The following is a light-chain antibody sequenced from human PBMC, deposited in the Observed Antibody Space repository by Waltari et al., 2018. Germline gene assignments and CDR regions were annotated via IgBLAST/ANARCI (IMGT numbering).Light chain of an antibody. J-gene: IGKJ2*01. V-gene: IGKV3-11*01. Sequence: EIVLTQSPATLSLSPGERATVSCRASQSIDSSLGWYQHKPGQPPRLLIYDASIMATGNPARFSGSGSGTDFTLTITSLEPEDFAVYYCQQRSTWPPSVTFGQGTKLEI. CDR1: QSIDSS. CDR3: QQRSTWPPSVT. CDR2: DAS.